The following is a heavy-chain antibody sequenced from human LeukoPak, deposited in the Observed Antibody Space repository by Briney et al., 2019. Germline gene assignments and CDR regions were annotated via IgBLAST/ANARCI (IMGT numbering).Heavy chain of an antibody. D-gene: IGHD3-9*01. Sequence: SETLSLTCTVSGGSISSSSYYWGWIRQPPGKGLEWIGSIYYSGSTYYNPSLKSRVTISVDTSKNQFSLKLSSVTAADTAVYYCARLRYFDWFIYYFDYWGQGTLVTVSS. J-gene: IGHJ4*02. CDR2: IYYSGST. CDR3: ARLRYFDWFIYYFDY. CDR1: GGSISSSSYY. V-gene: IGHV4-39*07.